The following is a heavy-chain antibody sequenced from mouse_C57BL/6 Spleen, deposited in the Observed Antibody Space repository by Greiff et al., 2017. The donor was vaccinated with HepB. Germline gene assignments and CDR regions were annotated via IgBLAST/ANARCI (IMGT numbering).Heavy chain of an antibody. D-gene: IGHD1-2*01. Sequence: EVKVEESGGGLVQPGGSMKLSCAASGFTFSDAWMDWVRQSPEKGLEWVAEIRNKANNHATYYAESVKGRFTISRDDSKSSVYLQMNSLRAEDTGIYYCTREFYYGEAFDYWGQGTTLTVSS. J-gene: IGHJ2*01. V-gene: IGHV6-6*01. CDR2: IRNKANNHAT. CDR3: TREFYYGEAFDY. CDR1: GFTFSDAW.